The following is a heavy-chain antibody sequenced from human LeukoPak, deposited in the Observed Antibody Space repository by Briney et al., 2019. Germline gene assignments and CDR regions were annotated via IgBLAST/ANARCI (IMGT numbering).Heavy chain of an antibody. J-gene: IGHJ5*02. CDR2: ISSSGSTI. Sequence: RGSLRLSCAASGFTFSDYYMSWIRQAPGKGLEWVSYISSSGSTICYADSVKGRFTISRDNAKNSLYLQMNSLRAEDTAVYYCAREPQFSPSWLDPWGQGTLVTVSS. CDR3: AREPQFSPSWLDP. V-gene: IGHV3-11*01. CDR1: GFTFSDYY.